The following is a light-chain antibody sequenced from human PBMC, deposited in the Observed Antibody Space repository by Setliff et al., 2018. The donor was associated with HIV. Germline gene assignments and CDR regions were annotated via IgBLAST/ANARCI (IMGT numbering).Light chain of an antibody. Sequence: QSALTQPASVSGSPGQSITISCTGSNNDIGDYNYVSWYQQHPVNTPKLIIYDVTNRPSGVSDRFSASKSGNTASLTISGLQADDGADYYCSSWTGSSTLMFGTGTKVTVL. V-gene: IGLV2-14*03. CDR1: NNDIGDYNY. CDR2: DVT. CDR3: SSWTGSSTLM. J-gene: IGLJ1*01.